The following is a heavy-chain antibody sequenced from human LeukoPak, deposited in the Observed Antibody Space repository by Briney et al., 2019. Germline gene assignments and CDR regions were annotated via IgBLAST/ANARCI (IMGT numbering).Heavy chain of an antibody. CDR3: ARRHYRSSSLGGPFAL. J-gene: IGHJ1*01. CDR1: GFTFDDYG. Sequence: PGGSLRLSCAASGFTFDDYGMGWVRQAPGKGLEWVSGINWNGGSTGYADSVKGRFTISRDNAKNSLYMQMNSLRAEDTALYFCARRHYRSSSLGGPFALWGQGTLVTVSS. CDR2: INWNGGST. V-gene: IGHV3-20*04. D-gene: IGHD6-6*01.